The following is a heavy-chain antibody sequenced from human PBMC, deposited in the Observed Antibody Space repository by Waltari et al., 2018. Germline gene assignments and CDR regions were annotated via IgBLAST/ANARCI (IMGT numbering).Heavy chain of an antibody. CDR2: IYYSGST. J-gene: IGHJ6*02. CDR1: GGSIGSSSYY. CDR3: ARTIAAAGLYYYYYGMDV. D-gene: IGHD6-13*01. V-gene: IGHV4-39*01. Sequence: QLQLQESGPGLVKPSETLYLTCTVSGGSIGSSSYYWGWIRQPPGKGLEWIGSIYYSGSTYYNPSLKSRVTISVDTSKNQFSLKLSSVTAADTAVYYCARTIAAAGLYYYYYGMDVWGQGTTVTVSS.